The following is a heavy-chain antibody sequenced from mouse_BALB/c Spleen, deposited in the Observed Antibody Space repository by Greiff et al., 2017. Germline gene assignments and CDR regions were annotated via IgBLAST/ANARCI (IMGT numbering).Heavy chain of an antibody. V-gene: IGHV1S137*01. CDR3: ARGDYDVIDY. J-gene: IGHJ2*01. CDR2: ISTYYGDA. D-gene: IGHD2-4*01. Sequence: QVQLKESGAELVRPGVSVKISCKGSGYTFTDYAMHWVKQSHAKSLEWIGVISTYYGDASYNQKFKGKATMTVDKSSSTAYMELARLTSEDSAIYYCARGDYDVIDYWGQGTTLTVSS. CDR1: GYTFTDYA.